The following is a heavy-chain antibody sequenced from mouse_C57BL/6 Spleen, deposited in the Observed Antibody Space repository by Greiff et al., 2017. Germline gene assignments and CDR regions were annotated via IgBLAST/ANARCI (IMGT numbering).Heavy chain of an antibody. V-gene: IGHV1-64*01. D-gene: IGHD2-1*01. CDR1: GYTFTSYW. J-gene: IGHJ2*01. CDR3: ARRGSTMAFDY. CDR2: IHPNSGST. Sequence: VQLQQPGAELVKPGASVKLSCKASGYTFTSYWMHWVKQRPGQGLEWIGMIHPNSGSTNYNEKFKSKATLTVDKSSSTAYMQLSSLTSEDSAVYYCARRGSTMAFDYWGQGTTLTVSS.